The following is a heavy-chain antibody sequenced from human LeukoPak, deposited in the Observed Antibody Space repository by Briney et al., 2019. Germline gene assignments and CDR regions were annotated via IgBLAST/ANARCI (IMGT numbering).Heavy chain of an antibody. Sequence: GGSLRLSCAASGFTFSSYGMHWVRQAPGKGLERVAFIRYDGSNKYYAGSVKGRFTISRDNSKNTLYLQMNSLRAEDTAVYYCAKDGGSRIYYYYYGMDVWGQGTTVTVSS. CDR2: IRYDGSNK. V-gene: IGHV3-30*02. CDR1: GFTFSSYG. J-gene: IGHJ6*02. D-gene: IGHD2-2*01. CDR3: AKDGGSRIYYYYYGMDV.